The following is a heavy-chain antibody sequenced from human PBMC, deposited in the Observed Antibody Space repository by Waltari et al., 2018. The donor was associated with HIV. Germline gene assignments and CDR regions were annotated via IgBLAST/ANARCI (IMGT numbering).Heavy chain of an antibody. CDR1: GGSVSSSVYY. CDR2: IYYSENT. D-gene: IGHD3-10*01. CDR3: ARGPGYYFDS. Sequence: QLQLQESGPGLVKPSETLSLTCTVSGGSVSSSVYYLGWIRQPPGKGLGWIGKIYYSENTYYSPSLKSRVTISVDTSKNHFSLRVTSVTAADTAVYYCARGPGYYFDSWGQGTLVTVSS. V-gene: IGHV4-39*02. J-gene: IGHJ4*02.